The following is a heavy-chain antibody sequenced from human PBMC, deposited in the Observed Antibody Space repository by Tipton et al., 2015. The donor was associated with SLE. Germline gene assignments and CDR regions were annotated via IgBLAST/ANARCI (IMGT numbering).Heavy chain of an antibody. Sequence: TLSLTCTVAGDSINTGRPYWTWIRQPAGKGLEWIGRISTSGSTNYNPSLKSRVSISVDRSKNQFSLKLNSVTAADTAVHYCARGEWELYFDYWGQGTLVTVSS. D-gene: IGHD1-26*01. V-gene: IGHV4-61*02. J-gene: IGHJ4*02. CDR2: ISTSGST. CDR1: GDSINTGRPY. CDR3: ARGEWELYFDY.